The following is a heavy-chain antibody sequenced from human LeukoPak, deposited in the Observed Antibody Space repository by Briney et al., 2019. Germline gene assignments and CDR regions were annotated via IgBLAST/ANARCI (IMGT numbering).Heavy chain of an antibody. CDR3: ARESGAFSPFGF. CDR1: GGSISSSSYY. J-gene: IGHJ4*02. V-gene: IGHV4-39*07. CDR2: VHLSGAS. Sequence: SETLSLTCTVSGGSISSSSYYWGWIRQPPGKGLEWIGEVHLSGASNYNPSLKSRVSMSIDKSRNHLSLELTSVTAADTAIYYCARESGAFSPFGFWGQGTLVTVSS. D-gene: IGHD1-26*01.